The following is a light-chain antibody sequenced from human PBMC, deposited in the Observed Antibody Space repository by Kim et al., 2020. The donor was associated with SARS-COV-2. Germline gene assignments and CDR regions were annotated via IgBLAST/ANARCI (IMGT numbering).Light chain of an antibody. Sequence: VTPGQTASSTCSGDKLGNKYASWYQQKPGQSPLLVIYQDNRRPAGIPERFSGSNSGNTATLTISGTQAIDEAAYYCQAWHSSTVVFGGGTQLTVL. V-gene: IGLV3-1*01. J-gene: IGLJ2*01. CDR3: QAWHSSTVV. CDR1: KLGNKY. CDR2: QDN.